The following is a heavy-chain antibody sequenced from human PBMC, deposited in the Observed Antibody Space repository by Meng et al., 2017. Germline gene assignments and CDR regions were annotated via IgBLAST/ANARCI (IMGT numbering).Heavy chain of an antibody. V-gene: IGHV1-2*06. CDR1: GYTFTGYY. CDR3: AVSAQLEQPYYYYYYGMDV. CDR2: INPDSGGT. D-gene: IGHD1/OR15-1a*01. Sequence: ASVKVSCKASGYTFTGYYMHWVRQAPGQGPEWMGRINPDSGGTNYAQKFQGRVTMTRDTSISTAYMELSRLRSDDTAVYYCAVSAQLEQPYYYYYYGMDVWGQGTTVTVSS. J-gene: IGHJ6*02.